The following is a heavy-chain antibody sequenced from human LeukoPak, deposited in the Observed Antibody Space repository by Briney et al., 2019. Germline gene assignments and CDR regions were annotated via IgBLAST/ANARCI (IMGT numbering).Heavy chain of an antibody. J-gene: IGHJ6*03. CDR2: ISSSGSTI. D-gene: IGHD2-2*01. CDR3: ARDGSSRYCSSTSCRKRNYYYMDV. V-gene: IGHV3-11*04. Sequence: PGGSLRLSCAASGFTFSDYYMSWIRQAPGKGLEWVSYISSSGSTIYYADSVKGRFTISRDNAKNSLYLQMSSLRAEDTAVYYCARDGSSRYCSSTSCRKRNYYYMDVWGKGTTVTVSS. CDR1: GFTFSDYY.